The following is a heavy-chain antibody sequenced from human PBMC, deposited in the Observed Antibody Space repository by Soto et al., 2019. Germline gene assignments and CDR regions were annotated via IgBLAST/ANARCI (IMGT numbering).Heavy chain of an antibody. CDR3: ARYPSQLRSPPVIYYYYYMDV. CDR1: GGSISSSSYY. Sequence: SETLSLTCTVSGGSISSSSYYWGWIRQPPGKGLEWIGSIYYSGSTYYNPSLKSRVTISGDTSKNQFSLKLSSVTAADTAVYYCARYPSQLRSPPVIYYYYYMDVWGKGTTVTVSS. J-gene: IGHJ6*03. CDR2: IYYSGST. V-gene: IGHV4-39*01. D-gene: IGHD1-26*01.